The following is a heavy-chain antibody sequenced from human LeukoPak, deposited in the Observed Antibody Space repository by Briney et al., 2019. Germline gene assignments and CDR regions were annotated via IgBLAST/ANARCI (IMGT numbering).Heavy chain of an antibody. CDR1: GFTFSSYA. Sequence: PGASLRLSCAASGFTFSSYAMSWVRQAPGKGLEWVAVISYDGSNNYADSVKGRFTISRDNSKNTLYLQMKSLRAEDTAVYYCAKERGETVAGTVYFQHWGQGTLVTVSS. CDR2: ISYDGSN. D-gene: IGHD6-19*01. J-gene: IGHJ1*01. V-gene: IGHV3-30*18. CDR3: AKERGETVAGTVYFQH.